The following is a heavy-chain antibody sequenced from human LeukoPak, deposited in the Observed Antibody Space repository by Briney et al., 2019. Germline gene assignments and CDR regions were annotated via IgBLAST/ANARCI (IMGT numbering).Heavy chain of an antibody. D-gene: IGHD2-8*02. CDR1: GFTFDDYA. V-gene: IGHV3-9*01. Sequence: PGGSLRLSCATSGFTFDDYAMHWVRQAPGKGLEWVSGISWNSGSIGYADSVKGRFTISRDNAKNSLYLQMNSLRAEDTALYYCAKGPTGYWYFDLWGRGTLVTVSS. J-gene: IGHJ2*01. CDR2: ISWNSGSI. CDR3: AKGPTGYWYFDL.